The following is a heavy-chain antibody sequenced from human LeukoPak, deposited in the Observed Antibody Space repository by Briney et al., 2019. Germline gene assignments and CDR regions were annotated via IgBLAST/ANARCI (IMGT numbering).Heavy chain of an antibody. Sequence: ASVKVSCKASGYTFTNYPTHWVRQATGQGLEWMGWVNAASGNTKYSEKFQATVTITRDTSASAAYMELSSLRPEDTALYYCARESPCSGDGCHARLDYWGQGTLVTVSS. CDR2: VNAASGNT. J-gene: IGHJ4*02. V-gene: IGHV1-3*01. CDR1: GYTFTNYP. CDR3: ARESPCSGDGCHARLDY. D-gene: IGHD2-15*01.